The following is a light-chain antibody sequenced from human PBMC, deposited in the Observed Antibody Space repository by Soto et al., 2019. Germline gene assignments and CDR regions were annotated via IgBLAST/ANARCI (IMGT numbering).Light chain of an antibody. CDR3: QQANSFPYT. CDR2: AAS. Sequence: QMTQSPSSLSASVGDSLTLPCRASQTVTSYLNWYQQKPGKTPKLLIYAASTLRSGVPSRFRGSGSGTDFTFTISSLQPEDFATYYCQQANSFPYTFGQGTKVDIK. CDR1: QTVTSY. J-gene: IGKJ2*01. V-gene: IGKV1-39*01.